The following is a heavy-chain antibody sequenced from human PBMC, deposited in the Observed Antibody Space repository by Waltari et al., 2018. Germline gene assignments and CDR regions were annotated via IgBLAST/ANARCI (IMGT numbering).Heavy chain of an antibody. CDR1: GLPFGSYT. CDR2: ISSGSSYI. Sequence: EVQLVGSGGGLVKPGGSLRLSCAASGLPFGSYTLNCVRQAPGKGLEWVSSISSGSSYIYYADSVKGRFTISRDNAKNSLYLQMNSLRVEDTAVYYCAREWGVMVGTAGFYFDYWGQGALVTVSS. CDR3: AREWGVMVGTAGFYFDY. D-gene: IGHD2-15*01. J-gene: IGHJ4*02. V-gene: IGHV3-21*01.